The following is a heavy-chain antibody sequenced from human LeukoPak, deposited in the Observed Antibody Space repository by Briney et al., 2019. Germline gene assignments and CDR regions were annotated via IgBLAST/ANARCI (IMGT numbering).Heavy chain of an antibody. Sequence: GGSLRLSCAASGFTFSSYAMHWVRQAPGKGLEYVSAISSNGGSTYYANSVKGRFTTSRDNSKNTLYLQMGSLRAEDMAVYYCARGHDAFDIWGQGTMVTVSS. J-gene: IGHJ3*02. CDR2: ISSNGGST. V-gene: IGHV3-64*01. CDR3: ARGHDAFDI. CDR1: GFTFSSYA.